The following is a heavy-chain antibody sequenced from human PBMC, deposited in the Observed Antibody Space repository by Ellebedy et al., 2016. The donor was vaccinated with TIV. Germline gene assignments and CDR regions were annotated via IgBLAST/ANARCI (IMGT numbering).Heavy chain of an antibody. CDR1: GFTFSDYY. J-gene: IGHJ4*02. Sequence: GESLKISCAASGFTFSDYYMSWIRQAPGKGLELVSYISGSAITIYYADSVKGRFTISRDNAKNSLYLQMNSLRAEDTAVYYCARESGNYDCWKVDYYFDYWGQGTLVTVSS. CDR2: ISGSAITI. CDR3: ARESGNYDCWKVDYYFDY. D-gene: IGHD3-3*01. V-gene: IGHV3-11*04.